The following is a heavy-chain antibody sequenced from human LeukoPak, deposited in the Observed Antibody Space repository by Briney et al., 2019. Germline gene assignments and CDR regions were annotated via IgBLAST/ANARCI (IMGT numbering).Heavy chain of an antibody. D-gene: IGHD2-21*01. CDR3: ARRGPYGMDV. V-gene: IGHV4-39*01. CDR2: IYYSGST. Sequence: SETLSLTCTVSGGSISSSSYYWGWSRQPPGKGLEWIGSIYYSGSTYYNPSLKSRVTISVDTSKNQFSLKLSSVTAADTAVYYCARRGPYGMDVWGKGTTVTISS. CDR1: GGSISSSSYY. J-gene: IGHJ6*04.